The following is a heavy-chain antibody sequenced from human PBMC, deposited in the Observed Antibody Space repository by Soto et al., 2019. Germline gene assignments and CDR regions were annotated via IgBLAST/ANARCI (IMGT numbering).Heavy chain of an antibody. CDR2: IYYTGST. J-gene: IGHJ4*02. CDR3: ATSLVTSRTRVDY. Sequence: SETLSLTCTVSGGSIYTGGFYFSCIRELPGKGLEWLGYIYYTGSTQYTPSLKSRLTISTDTSDNQFSLRLTSVTAADTAVYYCATSLVTSRTRVDYWGQGTLVTVSS. V-gene: IGHV4-31*03. D-gene: IGHD1-26*01. CDR1: GGSIYTGGFY.